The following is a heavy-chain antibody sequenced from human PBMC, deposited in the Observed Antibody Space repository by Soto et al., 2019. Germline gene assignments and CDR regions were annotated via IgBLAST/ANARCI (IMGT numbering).Heavy chain of an antibody. Sequence: GASVKVSCKASGYTFTSCDINWVRQATGQGLEWMGWMNPNSGNTGYAQKFQGRVTMTRNTSISTAYMELSSLRSEDTAVYYCARVGEGPIGDFGMDVWGQGTTVTVSS. CDR1: GYTFTSCD. CDR2: MNPNSGNT. J-gene: IGHJ6*02. CDR3: ARVGEGPIGDFGMDV. V-gene: IGHV1-8*01. D-gene: IGHD3-10*01.